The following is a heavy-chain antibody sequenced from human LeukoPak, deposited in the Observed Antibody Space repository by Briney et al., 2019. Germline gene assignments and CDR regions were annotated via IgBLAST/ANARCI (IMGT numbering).Heavy chain of an antibody. CDR2: IYSDGSI. D-gene: IGHD1-1*01. CDR1: GFSVRSNY. Sequence: GGALRLSCAASGFSVRSNYISWVRQAPGKGLEWVSMIYSDGSIFHADSVKRRFTMSRDNSRNTLDLQMNSLRVEDTAVYFCARDRRRLRGMNGDGDAFDIWGQGTMVTVSS. J-gene: IGHJ3*02. CDR3: ARDRRRLRGMNGDGDAFDI. V-gene: IGHV3-53*01.